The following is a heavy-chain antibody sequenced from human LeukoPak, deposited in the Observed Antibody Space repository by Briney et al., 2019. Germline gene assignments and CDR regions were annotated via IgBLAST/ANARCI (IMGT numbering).Heavy chain of an antibody. V-gene: IGHV3-21*01. D-gene: IGHD6-25*01. CDR1: GFTFSSYS. J-gene: IGHJ6*03. Sequence: GGSLRLSCAASGFTFSSYSMNWVRQAPGKGLEWVSSISSSSSSYIYYADSVKGRFTISRDNAKNSLYLQMNSLRAEDTAVYYCAKDRIAADYMDVWGKGTTVTISS. CDR3: AKDRIAADYMDV. CDR2: ISSSSSSYI.